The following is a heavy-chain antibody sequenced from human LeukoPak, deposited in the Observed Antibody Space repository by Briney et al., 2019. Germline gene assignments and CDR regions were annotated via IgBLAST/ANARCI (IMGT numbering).Heavy chain of an antibody. Sequence: ASVKVSCKASGYTFTSYYMHWVRQAPGQGLEWMGIINPSGGSTSYAQKFQGRVTMTRDTSTSTVYMELSSLRSEDTAVYYCARDRTATVTTGRPQKYYYGMDVWGQGTTVTVSS. CDR1: GYTFTSYY. V-gene: IGHV1-46*01. CDR2: INPSGGST. D-gene: IGHD4-17*01. J-gene: IGHJ6*02. CDR3: ARDRTATVTTGRPQKYYYGMDV.